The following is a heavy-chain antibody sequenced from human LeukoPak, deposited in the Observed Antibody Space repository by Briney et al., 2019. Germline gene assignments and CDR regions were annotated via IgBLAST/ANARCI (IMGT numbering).Heavy chain of an antibody. Sequence: GGSLRLSCAASGFTFSAYSMNWVRQAPGKGLEWVSSISSSSSYIYYADSVKGRFTISRDNAKNSLYLQMNSLRAEDTAVYYCARGRPHGNDYWGQGTLVTVSS. V-gene: IGHV3-21*01. D-gene: IGHD4-23*01. J-gene: IGHJ4*02. CDR1: GFTFSAYS. CDR3: ARGRPHGNDY. CDR2: ISSSSSYI.